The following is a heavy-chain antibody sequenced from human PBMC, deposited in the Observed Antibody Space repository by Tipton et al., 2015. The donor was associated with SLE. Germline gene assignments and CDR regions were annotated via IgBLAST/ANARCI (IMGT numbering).Heavy chain of an antibody. CDR2: ITGSGDRT. CDR3: ARSPVDYWNGYSA. CDR1: GFTFSNYA. Sequence: SLRLSCVASGFTFSNYAMSWVRQAPGKGLEWISAITGSGDRTYYKDSVKGRFTISRDNSKDSLYLPMNALRAEDTAVYYCARSPVDYWNGYSAWGQGTLVAVSS. V-gene: IGHV3-23*01. D-gene: IGHD3-3*01. J-gene: IGHJ4*02.